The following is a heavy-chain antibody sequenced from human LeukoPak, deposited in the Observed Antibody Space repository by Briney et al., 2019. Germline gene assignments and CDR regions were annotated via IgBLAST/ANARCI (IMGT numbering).Heavy chain of an antibody. V-gene: IGHV3-30-3*01. CDR2: ISYDGSNK. D-gene: IGHD6-13*01. CDR3: ASPPIAAAGDY. J-gene: IGHJ4*02. CDR1: GFTFSSYA. Sequence: GRSLRLSCAASGFTFSSYAMHWVRQAPGKGLEWVGVISYDGSNKYYADSVKGRFTISRDNSKNTLYLQMNSLRAEDTAVYCCASPPIAAAGDYWGQGTLVTVSS.